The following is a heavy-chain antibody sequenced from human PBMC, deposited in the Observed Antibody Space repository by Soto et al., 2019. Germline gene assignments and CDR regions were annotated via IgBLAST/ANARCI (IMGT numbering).Heavy chain of an antibody. V-gene: IGHV4-4*02. J-gene: IGHJ4*02. CDR3: GSSGGGEDY. Sequence: QVQLQESGPGLVKPSGTLSLSCAVSGGSIISSHWWTWVRQPPGKGLEWIGEIYHSGSTNYNPSLKSRVTISVDTSRNHFSLNLSSVTAADTAVYYCGSSGGGEDYWGQGILVTVSS. CDR2: IYHSGST. D-gene: IGHD3-16*01. CDR1: GGSIISSHW.